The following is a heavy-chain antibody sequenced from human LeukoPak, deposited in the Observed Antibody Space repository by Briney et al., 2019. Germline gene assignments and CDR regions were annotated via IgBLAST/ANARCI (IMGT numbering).Heavy chain of an antibody. CDR1: GYTFTSYD. CDR2: MDPNGGNT. Sequence: GASVKVSCKASGYTFTSYDINWVRQATGQGLEWMGWMDPNGGNTGYAQKFQGRVTMTRNTSISTAYMELSSLRSEDTAVYYCARGGVVTASYYFDYWGQGTLVTVSS. V-gene: IGHV1-8*01. CDR3: ARGGVVTASYYFDY. J-gene: IGHJ4*02. D-gene: IGHD2-21*02.